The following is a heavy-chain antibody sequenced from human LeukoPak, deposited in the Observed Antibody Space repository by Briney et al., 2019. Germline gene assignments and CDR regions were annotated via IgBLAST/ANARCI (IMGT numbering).Heavy chain of an antibody. CDR2: ISATGGGT. D-gene: IGHD6-6*01. Sequence: GASLRLSCAASGLPFSSYAMSWVRQAPGKGLEWVSTISATGGGTVYADSVKGRFTISRDNSENMLLLQMNSLRADDTAVYYCAKDWATLPSRLSPFDSWGQGILVTVSS. CDR1: GLPFSSYA. V-gene: IGHV3-23*01. J-gene: IGHJ4*02. CDR3: AKDWATLPSRLSPFDS.